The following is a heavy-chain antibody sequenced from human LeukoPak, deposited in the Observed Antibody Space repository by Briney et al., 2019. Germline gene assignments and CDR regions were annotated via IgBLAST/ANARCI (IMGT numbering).Heavy chain of an antibody. CDR2: ISSASNTI. D-gene: IGHD3-10*01. J-gene: IGHJ5*02. Sequence: GGSLRLSCAASGFTFSSYSMNWVRQAPGKGLEWVSYISSASNTIYYADSVKGRFTTSRDNAKNSLYLQMNSLRAEATAMYYCARDGWFGDYNWFDPWGKGTLVTVSS. CDR3: ARDGWFGDYNWFDP. CDR1: GFTFSSYS. V-gene: IGHV3-48*01.